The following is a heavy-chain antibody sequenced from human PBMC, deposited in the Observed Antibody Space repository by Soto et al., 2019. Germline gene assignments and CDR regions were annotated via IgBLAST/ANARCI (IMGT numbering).Heavy chain of an antibody. D-gene: IGHD3-3*01. Sequence: GGSLRLSCAASGFTFSSYWMSWVRQAPGKGLEWVANIKQDGSGKYYVDSVKGRFTISRDNAKNSLYLQMNSLRAEDTAVYYCARDDRFLEWSRLGYYYGMDVWGQGTTVTVSS. J-gene: IGHJ6*02. CDR3: ARDDRFLEWSRLGYYYGMDV. CDR1: GFTFSSYW. V-gene: IGHV3-7*01. CDR2: IKQDGSGK.